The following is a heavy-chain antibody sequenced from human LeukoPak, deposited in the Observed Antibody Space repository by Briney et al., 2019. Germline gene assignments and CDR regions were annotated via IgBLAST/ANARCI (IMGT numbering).Heavy chain of an antibody. V-gene: IGHV1-46*01. CDR2: INPSGGST. D-gene: IGHD1-20*01. CDR1: GYTFISFY. J-gene: IGHJ4*02. CDR3: ARHSLIGTTPFDY. Sequence: GASVKVSCKASGYTFISFYMHWVRQAPGQGLEWMGVINPSGGSTAYAQQFQGRVTMTRDTSTSTLYMELSSLRSEDTAAYYCARHSLIGTTPFDYWGQGTLVTVSS.